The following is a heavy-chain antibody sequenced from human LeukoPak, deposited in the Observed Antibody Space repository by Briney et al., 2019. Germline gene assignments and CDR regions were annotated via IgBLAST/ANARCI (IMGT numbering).Heavy chain of an antibody. CDR2: IYPDDSDT. V-gene: IGHV5-51*01. CDR3: ARAASYSSLRYNWFDP. D-gene: IGHD4-17*01. Sequence: GESLKISCQGSGYSFTTYWIAWVRQMPGKGLEWMGIIYPDDSDTRYSPSFQGQVTISADKSISTAYLQWSSLKASDTAMYYCARAASYSSLRYNWFDPWGQGTLVTVSS. CDR1: GYSFTTYW. J-gene: IGHJ5*02.